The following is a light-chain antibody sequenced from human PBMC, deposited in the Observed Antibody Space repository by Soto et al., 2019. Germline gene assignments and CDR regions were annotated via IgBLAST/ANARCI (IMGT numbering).Light chain of an antibody. V-gene: IGKV3-11*01. CDR2: GAS. CDR1: QSVSSF. Sequence: PGERATLTCRASQSVSSFLAWYQQKPGQAPRLLIYGASIRATGIPARFSGSGSGTDFTLTISSLEPEDFAVYYCQQRRNWPPWTFGQGTKVEIK. J-gene: IGKJ1*01. CDR3: QQRRNWPPWT.